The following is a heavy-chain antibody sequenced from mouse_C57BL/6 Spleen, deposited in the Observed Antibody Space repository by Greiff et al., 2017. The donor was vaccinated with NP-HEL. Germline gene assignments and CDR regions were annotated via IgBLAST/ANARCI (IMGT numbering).Heavy chain of an antibody. D-gene: IGHD1-1*01. V-gene: IGHV1-69*01. Sequence: QVQLQQPGAELVMPGASVKLSCKASGYTFTSYWMHWVKQRPGQGLEWIGEIDPSDSYTNYNQKFKGKSTLTVDKSSSTAYMQLSSLTSEDSAVYYCARDTTVVPFDDWGQGTTLTVSS. J-gene: IGHJ2*01. CDR3: ARDTTVVPFDD. CDR2: IDPSDSYT. CDR1: GYTFTSYW.